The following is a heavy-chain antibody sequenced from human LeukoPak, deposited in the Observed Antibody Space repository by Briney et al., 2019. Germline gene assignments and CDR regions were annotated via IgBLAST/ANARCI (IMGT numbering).Heavy chain of an antibody. D-gene: IGHD3-10*01. V-gene: IGHV4-39*07. CDR1: GGSISSSSYY. J-gene: IGHJ1*01. CDR2: IYYSGST. CDR3: ARASGRGDEYFQH. Sequence: SETLSLTCTVSGGSISSSSYYWGWIRQPPGKGLEWIGSIYYSGSTYYNPSLKSRVTISVDTSKNQFSLKLSSVTAADTAVYYCARASGRGDEYFQHWGQGTLVTVSS.